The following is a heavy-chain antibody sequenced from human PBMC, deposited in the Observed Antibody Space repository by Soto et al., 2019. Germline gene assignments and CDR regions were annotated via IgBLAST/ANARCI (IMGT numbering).Heavy chain of an antibody. Sequence: SETLSLTCTVSGGSISSSNYYWGWIRQPPGKGLEWIGSICYSGSTAYNSSLKSRVTMSVDTSKNQLSLRLSSVTAADTAVYYCASPTLGAFDIWGQGTMVTV. D-gene: IGHD3-16*01. CDR2: ICYSGST. CDR1: GGSISSSNYY. J-gene: IGHJ3*02. V-gene: IGHV4-39*01. CDR3: ASPTLGAFDI.